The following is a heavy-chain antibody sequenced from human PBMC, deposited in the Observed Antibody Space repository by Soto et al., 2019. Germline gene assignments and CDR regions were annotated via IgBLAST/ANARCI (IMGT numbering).Heavy chain of an antibody. V-gene: IGHV3-23*01. CDR1: GFTFSSYA. D-gene: IGHD1-26*01. CDR3: AKPRIVGATSDFDY. CDR2: ISGSGGST. J-gene: IGHJ4*02. Sequence: GGSLRLSCAASGFTFSSYAMSWVRQAPGKGLEWVSGISGSGGSTDYADSVKGRFTISRDNSKNTLYLQMNSLRADDTAVYYCAKPRIVGATSDFDYWGQGTLVTVSS.